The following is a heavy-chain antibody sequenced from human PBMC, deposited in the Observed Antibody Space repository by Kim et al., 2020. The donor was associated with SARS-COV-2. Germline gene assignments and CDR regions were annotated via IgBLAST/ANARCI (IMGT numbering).Heavy chain of an antibody. J-gene: IGHJ4*02. CDR1: GFSIGSEW. CDR2: INRDGSVR. V-gene: IGHV3-7*05. Sequence: GWSLRLSCAASGFSIGSEWMSWVRQAPGKGPEWVANINRDGSVRNYGESVRGRFSISRDDAENSLYLQMNSLRAEDTAVYYCAREPSAESSWGQGTLVIVSS. CDR3: AREPSAESS.